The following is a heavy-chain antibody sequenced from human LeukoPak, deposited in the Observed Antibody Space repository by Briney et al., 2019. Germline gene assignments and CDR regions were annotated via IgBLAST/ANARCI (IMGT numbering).Heavy chain of an antibody. CDR1: GYSISSGYY. Sequence: PPETLSLTCTVSGYSISSGYYWGWIRQPPGKGLEWIGSIYHSGSTYYNPSLKSRVTISVDTSKNQFSLKLSSVTAADTAVYYCARDPMYSSGWYEDYWGQGTLVTVSS. D-gene: IGHD6-19*01. V-gene: IGHV4-38-2*02. J-gene: IGHJ4*02. CDR2: IYHSGST. CDR3: ARDPMYSSGWYEDY.